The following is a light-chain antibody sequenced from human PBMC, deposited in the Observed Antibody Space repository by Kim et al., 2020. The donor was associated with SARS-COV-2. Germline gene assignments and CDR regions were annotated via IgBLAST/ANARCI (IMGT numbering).Light chain of an antibody. V-gene: IGKV1-27*01. CDR1: QGIGKY. CDR3: QKYNSAPWT. J-gene: IGKJ1*01. CDR2: DAS. Sequence: AVVGDRETTPCRGSQGIGKYIACCHQKTGEDPKLLIYDASPMRSGGPSRCSGGGSGTDVSLTISSIQQEDVVTYYCQKYNSAPWTFGQGTKVEIK.